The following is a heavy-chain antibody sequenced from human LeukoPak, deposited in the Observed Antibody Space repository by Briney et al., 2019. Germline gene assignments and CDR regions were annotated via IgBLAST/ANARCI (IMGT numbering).Heavy chain of an antibody. CDR3: AKSGGAVLRFFAWNPQGMSNCCEP. J-gene: IGHJ5*02. V-gene: IGHV3-23*01. Sequence: WGSLRLSCASSGFAFSRYAMTWVRQPPGKGLEGVSTISYTRGSAYLADSVRGRSIISKNNYKNTLYLQMNSLRAEDTAVYYCAKSGGAVLRFFAWNPQGMSNCCEPWGQGTLVTVSP. CDR2: ISYTRGSA. D-gene: IGHD3-9*01. CDR1: GFAFSRYA.